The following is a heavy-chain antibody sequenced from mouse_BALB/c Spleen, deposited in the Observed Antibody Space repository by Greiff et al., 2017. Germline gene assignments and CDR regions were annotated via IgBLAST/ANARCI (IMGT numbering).Heavy chain of an antibody. CDR1: GYTFTSYW. Sequence: VKLMESGAELAKPGASVKMSCTASGYTFTSYWMHWVKQRPGQGLEWIGYINPSTGYTEYNQKFKDKATLTADKSSSTAYMQLSSLTSEDSAVYYCARALYDYEDFDYWGEGTTLTVSS. J-gene: IGHJ2*01. D-gene: IGHD2-4*01. CDR2: INPSTGYT. CDR3: ARALYDYEDFDY. V-gene: IGHV1-7*01.